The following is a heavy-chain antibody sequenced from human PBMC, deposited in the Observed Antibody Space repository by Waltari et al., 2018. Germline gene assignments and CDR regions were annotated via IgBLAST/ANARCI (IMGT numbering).Heavy chain of an antibody. CDR2: ISAYNGNT. CDR3: ARGGGDPVAATPFLEFDP. D-gene: IGHD2-15*01. V-gene: IGHV1-18*01. Sequence: QVQLVQSGAEVKKPGASVKVSCKASGYTFTSYGIRWVRQAPGQGLEWMGWISAYNGNTNYAQKLQGRVTMTTDTSTSTAYMELRSLGSDDTAVYYCARGGGDPVAATPFLEFDPWGQGTLVTVSS. CDR1: GYTFTSYG. J-gene: IGHJ5*02.